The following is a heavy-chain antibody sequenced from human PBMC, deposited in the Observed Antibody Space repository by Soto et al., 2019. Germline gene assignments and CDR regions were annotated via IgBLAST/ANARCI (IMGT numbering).Heavy chain of an antibody. Sequence: QVQLVQSGAEVKKPGASVKVSCKASGYTFTSYDINWVRQATGQGLEWMGWMNPNSGNTGYAQKFQGRVTMTRNTSISTAYMELSSLRSEDTAVYYCVRASYGWYYYDSSGYYHYWGQGTLVTVSS. V-gene: IGHV1-8*01. CDR1: GYTFTSYD. J-gene: IGHJ4*02. CDR2: MNPNSGNT. D-gene: IGHD3-22*01. CDR3: VRASYGWYYYDSSGYYHY.